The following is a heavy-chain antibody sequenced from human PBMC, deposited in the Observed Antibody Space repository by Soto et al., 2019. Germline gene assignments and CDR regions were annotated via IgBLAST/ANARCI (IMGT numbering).Heavy chain of an antibody. D-gene: IGHD2-2*01. CDR3: ARVPDY. Sequence: SETLSLTCTVSGGSISSYYWIWIRQPPVNGLEFIGYIYYIFSTNYIPSLKSRFTISLYTSKNHFSLKLISFTAADTAVYYCARVPDYWGQGIMVTVSS. CDR1: GGSISSYY. CDR2: IYYIFST. J-gene: IGHJ4*02. V-gene: IGHV4-59*08.